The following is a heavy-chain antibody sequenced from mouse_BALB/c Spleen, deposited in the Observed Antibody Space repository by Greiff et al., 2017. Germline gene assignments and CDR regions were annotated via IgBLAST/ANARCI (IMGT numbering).Heavy chain of an antibody. J-gene: IGHJ4*01. V-gene: IGHV6-6*02. CDR2: IRLKSDNYAT. CDR1: GFTFSSYW. CDR3: TGTWGDYYAMDY. Sequence: EVHLVESGGGLVQPGGSMKLSCVASGFTFSSYWMSWVRQSPEKGLEWVAEIRLKSDNYATHYAESVKGKFTISRDDSKSRLYLQMNSLRAEDTGIYYCTGTWGDYYAMDYWGQGTSVTVSS. D-gene: IGHD4-1*01.